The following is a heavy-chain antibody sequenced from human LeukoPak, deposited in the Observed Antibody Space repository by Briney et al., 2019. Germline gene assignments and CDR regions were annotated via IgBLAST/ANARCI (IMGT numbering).Heavy chain of an antibody. CDR2: IKQDGSEK. CDR3: ARDVTGCSSWYCGPYYYYYYMDV. V-gene: IGHV3-7*01. Sequence: PGGSLRLSCAASGFTFSDHQMDWVRQAPGKGLEWVANIKQDGSEKYYVDSVKGRFTISRDNAKNSLYLQMNSLRAEDTAVYYCARDVTGCSSWYCGPYYYYYYMDVWGKGTTVTVSS. D-gene: IGHD6-13*01. CDR1: GFTFSDHQ. J-gene: IGHJ6*03.